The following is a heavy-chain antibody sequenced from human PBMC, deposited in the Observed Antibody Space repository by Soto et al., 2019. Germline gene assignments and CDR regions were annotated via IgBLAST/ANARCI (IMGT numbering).Heavy chain of an antibody. CDR2: INAGNGNT. V-gene: IGHV1-3*01. Sequence: SEKVSCKASGYTFTNYAMHWVRQAPGQRLEWMGWINAGNGNTKYSQKFQGRVTITMDTSASTAYMELSSLRSEDTAVYYCAADGSGAGFDIWGQGTMVTVSS. CDR3: AADGSGAGFDI. D-gene: IGHD2-15*01. CDR1: GYTFTNYA. J-gene: IGHJ3*02.